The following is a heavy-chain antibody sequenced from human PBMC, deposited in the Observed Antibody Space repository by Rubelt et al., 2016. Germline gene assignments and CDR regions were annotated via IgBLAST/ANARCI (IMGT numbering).Heavy chain of an antibody. J-gene: IGHJ4*02. CDR2: INAGNGST. CDR1: GYTFTSYA. Sequence: QVQLVQSGAEVKKPGASVKVSCKASGYTFTSYAMHWVRQAPGQRLEWMGWINAGNGSTDYAQKLQGRVTLTTDTPTSTAYMALRSLRSDDTAVYYCARDGAFPLGSGFEKRSDYWGQGTLVTVSS. CDR3: ARDGAFPLGSGFEKRSDY. V-gene: IGHV1-3*01. D-gene: IGHD3-10*01.